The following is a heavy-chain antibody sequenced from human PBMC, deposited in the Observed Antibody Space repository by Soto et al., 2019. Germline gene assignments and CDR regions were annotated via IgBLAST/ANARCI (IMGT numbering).Heavy chain of an antibody. D-gene: IGHD5-12*01. CDR1: GYSFTSYW. CDR3: ARLAMAARRGYYGMDV. J-gene: IGHJ6*02. Sequence: GESLKISCKGSGYSFTSYWISWVRQMPGKGLEWMGRIDPSDSYTNYSPSFQGHVTISADKSISTAYLQWSSLKASDTAMYYCARLAMAARRGYYGMDVWGQWTTVTVS. CDR2: IDPSDSYT. V-gene: IGHV5-10-1*01.